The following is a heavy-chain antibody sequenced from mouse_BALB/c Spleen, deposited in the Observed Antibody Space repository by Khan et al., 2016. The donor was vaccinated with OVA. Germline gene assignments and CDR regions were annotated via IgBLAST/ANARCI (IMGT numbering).Heavy chain of an antibody. D-gene: IGHD6-1*01. CDR3: AKHLSLYPYYFDY. CDR2: IWGGGST. Sequence: QVRLQQSGPGLVAPSQSLSITCTVSGFSLTDYGVSWIRQPPGKGLEWLGVIWGGGSTYYNSALKSRLSISKDNSKRQVFLKMNSLQTDDTAMYYCAKHLSLYPYYFDYWGQGTTLTVSS. V-gene: IGHV2-6-5*01. CDR1: GFSLTDYG. J-gene: IGHJ2*01.